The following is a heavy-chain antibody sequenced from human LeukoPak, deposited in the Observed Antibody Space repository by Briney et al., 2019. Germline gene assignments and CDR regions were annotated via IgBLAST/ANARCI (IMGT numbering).Heavy chain of an antibody. CDR3: AHGDYPLTY. J-gene: IGHJ4*02. CDR2: IYANGDT. V-gene: IGHV3-66*01. Sequence: GGSLRLSCAASGLTISNNYWHWVRQAPGKRPEWVSTIYANGDTLYAASVRGRFTFSRDNSKNTLYLQMNSLRAEDTAIYYCAHGDYPLTYWGQGTLVTVSS. D-gene: IGHD4-17*01. CDR1: GLTISNNY.